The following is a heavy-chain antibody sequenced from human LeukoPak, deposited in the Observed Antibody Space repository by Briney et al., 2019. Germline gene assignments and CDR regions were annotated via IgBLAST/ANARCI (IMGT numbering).Heavy chain of an antibody. CDR3: ARAGGLVLLWFGGFDY. D-gene: IGHD3-10*01. CDR1: GFTFSDFW. V-gene: IGHV3-74*01. J-gene: IGHJ4*02. Sequence: GGSLRLSCAASGFTFSDFWMHWVRQAPGKGLVWVSRINSGGTVTNYADSVKGRLTISRDNAKNTLYLQMNSLRAEDTAVYYCARAGGLVLLWFGGFDYWGQGTLVTVSS. CDR2: INSGGTVT.